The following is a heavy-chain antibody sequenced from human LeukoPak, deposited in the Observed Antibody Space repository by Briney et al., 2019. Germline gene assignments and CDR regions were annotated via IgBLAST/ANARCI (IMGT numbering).Heavy chain of an antibody. CDR3: ARLYGELRYFDPHFFDY. Sequence: HGESLKISCKGSGYSFTNYWIAWVRQMPGKGLEWMGIIYPGDSDTRYSPSFQGQVTISADKSISTAYLQWSSLKASDTAMYYCARLYGELRYFDPHFFDYWGQGTLVTVSS. CDR1: GYSFTNYW. CDR2: IYPGDSDT. V-gene: IGHV5-51*01. J-gene: IGHJ4*02. D-gene: IGHD3-9*01.